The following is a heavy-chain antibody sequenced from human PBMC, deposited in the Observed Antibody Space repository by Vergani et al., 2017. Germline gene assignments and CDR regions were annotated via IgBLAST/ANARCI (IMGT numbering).Heavy chain of an antibody. J-gene: IGHJ4*02. CDR3: TTTPPGRKGEGY. D-gene: IGHD3-10*01. CDR2: IKSKTDGGTT. CDR1: GFTFSSAW. V-gene: IGHV3-15*01. Sequence: EVQLVESGGGLVKPGGSLRLSCAVSGFTFSSAWMTWVRQSPGRGLEWVGRIKSKTDGGTTDYAAPVKGRFTISSDDSKTTLYLQMSSLRTEDTAVYFCTTTPPGRKGEGYWGQGTLVSVSS.